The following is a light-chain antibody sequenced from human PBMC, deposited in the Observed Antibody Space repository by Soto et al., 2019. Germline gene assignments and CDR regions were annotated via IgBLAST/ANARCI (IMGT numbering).Light chain of an antibody. CDR1: QSISIY. V-gene: IGKV1-39*01. J-gene: IGKJ1*01. Sequence: DIQMTQSPSSLSASVGDRVTSXXRASQSISIYLNWYQQKPGKAPKVXXYAASSLQSGFPPRFSGSGSGTDFTLTISSLQPEDFATYFCQQSYNIPRATFGQGTKVEIK. CDR2: AAS. CDR3: QQSYNIPRAT.